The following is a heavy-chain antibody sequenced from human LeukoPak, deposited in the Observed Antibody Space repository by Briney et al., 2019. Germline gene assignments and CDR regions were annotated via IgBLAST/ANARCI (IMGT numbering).Heavy chain of an antibody. CDR2: LASDETNK. D-gene: IGHD3-16*01. V-gene: IGHV3-74*01. J-gene: IGHJ4*02. CDR3: ARDAGWGRLDS. CDR1: GLTISDSW. Sequence: GGSLRLSCAASGLTISDSWIHWVRQAPGKGLMWVSRLASDETNKIYADSVKGRFTISRDNAKNTLYLQMNSLRVEDTGIYYCARDAGWGRLDSWGQGALVTVSS.